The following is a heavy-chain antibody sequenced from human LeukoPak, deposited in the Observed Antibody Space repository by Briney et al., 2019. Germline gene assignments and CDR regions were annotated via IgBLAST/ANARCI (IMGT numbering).Heavy chain of an antibody. Sequence: SETLSLTCTVSGGSISSGDYYWSWIRQPPGKGLEWIGYIYYSGSTYYNPSLKSRVTISVDTSKNQFSLKLSSVTAADTAVYYCARGDYSSSSSGYYYYYYVDVWGKGTTVTVSS. J-gene: IGHJ6*03. CDR2: IYYSGST. CDR1: GGSISSGDYY. D-gene: IGHD6-6*01. V-gene: IGHV4-30-4*08. CDR3: ARGDYSSSSSGYYYYYYVDV.